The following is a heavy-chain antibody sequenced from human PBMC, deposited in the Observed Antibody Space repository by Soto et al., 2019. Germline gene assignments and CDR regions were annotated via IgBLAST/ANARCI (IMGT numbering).Heavy chain of an antibody. CDR1: GFSLTTRGVG. D-gene: IGHD3-16*01. CDR2: IYWDDDN. Sequence: QITLKESGPTLVKPTQTLTLTCTFSGFSLTTRGVGVGWIRQPPGKALECLAPIYWDDDNRYSPSLQSRLSITKDTSKNQVVLTMTNVDPVDTATYYCAHIPNYYQYDWFDPWGQGTLVSVSS. J-gene: IGHJ5*02. V-gene: IGHV2-5*02. CDR3: AHIPNYYQYDWFDP.